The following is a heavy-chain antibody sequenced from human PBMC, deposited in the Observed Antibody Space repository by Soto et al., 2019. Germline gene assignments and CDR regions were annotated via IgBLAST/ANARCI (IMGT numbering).Heavy chain of an antibody. J-gene: IGHJ4*02. CDR1: RYTFAGYW. CDR2: IYPSDSDT. Sequence: GESLKISCKASRYTFAGYWIAWVRQMPGKGLELMGIIYPSDSDTRYRPSFQGQVTISVDKSISSAYLQWSSLRASDTAMYYCARRGVSTRTFDYWGQGTPVTVSS. CDR3: ARRGVSTRTFDY. D-gene: IGHD6-6*01. V-gene: IGHV5-51*01.